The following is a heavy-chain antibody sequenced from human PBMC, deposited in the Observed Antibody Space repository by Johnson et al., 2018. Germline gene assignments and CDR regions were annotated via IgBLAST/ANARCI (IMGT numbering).Heavy chain of an antibody. Sequence: VQLVETGGGVVQPGRSLRLSCAASGFSFSSFGMYWVRQAPGKGLEWVAVIWDDESNKYHLDSVKGRFTISREKSKNTLYLQMNSLRAEDTAVYSCARDLYSSSSAWNHGMDVWGQGTTVIVSS. J-gene: IGHJ6*02. CDR3: ARDLYSSSSAWNHGMDV. D-gene: IGHD6-6*01. V-gene: IGHV3-33*01. CDR2: IWDDESNK. CDR1: GFSFSSFG.